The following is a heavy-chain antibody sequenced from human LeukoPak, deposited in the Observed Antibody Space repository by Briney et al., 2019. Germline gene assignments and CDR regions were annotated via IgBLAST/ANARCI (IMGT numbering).Heavy chain of an antibody. Sequence: ASVKVSCKASGYTFTGYYMHWVRQAPGQGLEWMGWINPNSGGTNYAQKFQGRVTMTRDTSISTAYKELSRLRSDDTAVYYCARGYYDILTGYYQEDYFDYWGQGTLVTVSS. J-gene: IGHJ4*02. CDR3: ARGYYDILTGYYQEDYFDY. CDR1: GYTFTGYY. V-gene: IGHV1-2*02. CDR2: INPNSGGT. D-gene: IGHD3-9*01.